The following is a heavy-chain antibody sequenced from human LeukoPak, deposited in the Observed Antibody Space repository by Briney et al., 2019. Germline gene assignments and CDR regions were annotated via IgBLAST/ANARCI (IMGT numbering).Heavy chain of an antibody. Sequence: SETLSLTCAVYGGSFSGYYWSWIRQPPGKGLEWIGEINHSGSTNYNPSLKSRVTISVDTSKNQFSLKLSSVTAADTAVYYCARVRAYYYDSSGYLFDYWGQGTLVTVSS. CDR2: INHSGST. CDR1: GGSFSGYY. V-gene: IGHV4-34*01. J-gene: IGHJ4*02. D-gene: IGHD3-22*01. CDR3: ARVRAYYYDSSGYLFDY.